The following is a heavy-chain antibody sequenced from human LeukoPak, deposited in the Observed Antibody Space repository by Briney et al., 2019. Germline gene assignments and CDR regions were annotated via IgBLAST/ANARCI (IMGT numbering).Heavy chain of an antibody. J-gene: IGHJ6*03. CDR1: GYSFTSYW. Sequence: GESLKISCKGSGYSFTSYWIGWVRQTPGKGLEWMGIIYPGDSDTRYSPSFQGQVTISADKSISTAYLQWSSLKASDTAMYYCARRAGSYYYYYYMDVWGKGTTVTVSS. V-gene: IGHV5-51*01. D-gene: IGHD3-10*01. CDR2: IYPGDSDT. CDR3: ARRAGSYYYYYYMDV.